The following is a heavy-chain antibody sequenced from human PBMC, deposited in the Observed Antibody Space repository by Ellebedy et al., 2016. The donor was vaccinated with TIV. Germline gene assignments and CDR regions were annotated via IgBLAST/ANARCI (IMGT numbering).Heavy chain of an antibody. Sequence: GESLKISCAASEFALSTYAIDWVRQAPGKGLECVSSISSRSSYIGYADSVRGRFTISRENAKNTVYLQMNSLRVEDTAVYYCAREGRFLSAFDIWGQGTMVAVSS. V-gene: IGHV3-21*06. D-gene: IGHD3-3*01. J-gene: IGHJ3*02. CDR3: AREGRFLSAFDI. CDR2: ISSRSSYI. CDR1: EFALSTYA.